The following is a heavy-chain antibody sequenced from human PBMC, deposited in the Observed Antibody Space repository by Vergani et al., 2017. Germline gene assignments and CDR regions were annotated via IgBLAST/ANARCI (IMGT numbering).Heavy chain of an antibody. J-gene: IGHJ3*02. D-gene: IGHD4-17*01. Sequence: QVQLVQSGAEVKKPGSSVKVSCKASGGTFSSYAISWVRQAPGQGLEWMGGIIPIFGTANYAQKFQGRVTITADKSTSTAYMELSSLRSEDTAVYYCARVVPNYGDYSDAFDIWGQGTMVTVSS. CDR2: IIPIFGTA. CDR3: ARVVPNYGDYSDAFDI. CDR1: GGTFSSYA. V-gene: IGHV1-69*06.